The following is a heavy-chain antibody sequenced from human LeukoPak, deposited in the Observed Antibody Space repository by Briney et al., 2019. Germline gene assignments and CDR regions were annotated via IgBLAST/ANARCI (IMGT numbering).Heavy chain of an antibody. V-gene: IGHV4-39*01. J-gene: IGHJ5*02. CDR3: ARHLLVGAAAGCMYNWFDP. Sequence: PSETLSLTCTVSGGSISSSSYYWGWIRQPPGKGLEWIGSIYYSGSTYYNPSLKSRVTISVDTSKNQFSLKLSSVTAADTAVYYCARHLLVGAAAGCMYNWFDPWGQGTLVTVPS. CDR1: GGSISSSSYY. D-gene: IGHD6-13*01. CDR2: IYYSGST.